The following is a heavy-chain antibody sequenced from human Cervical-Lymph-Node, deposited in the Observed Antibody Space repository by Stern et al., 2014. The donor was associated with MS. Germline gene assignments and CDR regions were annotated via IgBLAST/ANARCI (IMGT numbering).Heavy chain of an antibody. D-gene: IGHD4-11*01. CDR2: INGGPGTT. V-gene: IGHV1-3*01. CDR3: ARQPDYSDFLDF. CDR1: GYNFIDHA. J-gene: IGHJ4*02. Sequence: VQLVQSGAEVIKPGASMPLSCKTSGYNFIDHAIHWVRQGPGQRLEWMGWINGGPGTTKYSQKFQGRVSFTRDKAASAAYMDLSSLSPDDTAVYYCARQPDYSDFLDFWGQGTLVTVSS.